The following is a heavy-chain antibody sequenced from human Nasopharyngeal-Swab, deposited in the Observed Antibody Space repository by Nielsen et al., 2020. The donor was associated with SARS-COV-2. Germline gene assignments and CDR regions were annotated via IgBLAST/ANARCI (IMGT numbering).Heavy chain of an antibody. Sequence: SETLSPTFAVSGCSISSSTNYCWVWIRQPPGKGLEWIGTVHYAGSTYYSPSLKSRVTTSVDTSKNQFSLQLSSVTAADTAVYYCVRSSSWYYFDYWAQGTQVTVSS. D-gene: IGHD6-13*01. J-gene: IGHJ4*02. CDR2: VHYAGST. V-gene: IGHV4-39*07. CDR1: GCSISSSTNYC. CDR3: VRSSSWYYFDY.